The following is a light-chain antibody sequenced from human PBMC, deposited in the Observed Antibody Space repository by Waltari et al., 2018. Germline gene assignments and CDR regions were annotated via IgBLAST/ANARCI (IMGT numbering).Light chain of an antibody. V-gene: IGKV3-20*01. CDR2: DAS. J-gene: IGKJ1*01. Sequence: ELVLTQSPASLSLSTGERATLSCRASQRVGRTLAWYQQRPGQAPRLLIYDASTRATGIPDRFSGSGSGTDFSLTISRLEPEDFAVYYCQKYGTRPATFGQGTKVEVK. CDR1: QRVGRT. CDR3: QKYGTRPAT.